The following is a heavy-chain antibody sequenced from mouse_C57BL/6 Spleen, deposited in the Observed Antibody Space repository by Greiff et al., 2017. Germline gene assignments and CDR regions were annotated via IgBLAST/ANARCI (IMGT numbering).Heavy chain of an antibody. CDR1: GYTFTSYT. CDR2: INPSSGYT. CDR3: ARLLRYFDV. J-gene: IGHJ1*03. V-gene: IGHV1-4*01. D-gene: IGHD1-1*01. Sequence: QVQLQQSGAELARPGASVKMSCKASGYTFTSYTMHWVKQRPGQGLEWIGYINPSSGYTKYNQKFKDKATLTADKSSSTAYMQLSTLTSEDSAVYYCARLLRYFDVWGTGTTVTVSS.